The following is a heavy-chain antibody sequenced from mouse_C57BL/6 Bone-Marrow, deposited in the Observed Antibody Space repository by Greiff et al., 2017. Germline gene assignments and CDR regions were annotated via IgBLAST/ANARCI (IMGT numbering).Heavy chain of an antibody. D-gene: IGHD3-2*02. V-gene: IGHV1-69*01. J-gene: IGHJ4*01. CDR1: GYTFTSYW. Sequence: QVQLQQPGAELVIPGASVKLSCKASGYTFTSYWMHWVKQRPGQGLEWIGEIDPSDSYTNYNQKFKGKSTLTVDKSSSTAYMQLSSLTSEDSAVYYCARRELRRTPYYAMDYWGQGTSVTVSS. CDR3: ARRELRRTPYYAMDY. CDR2: IDPSDSYT.